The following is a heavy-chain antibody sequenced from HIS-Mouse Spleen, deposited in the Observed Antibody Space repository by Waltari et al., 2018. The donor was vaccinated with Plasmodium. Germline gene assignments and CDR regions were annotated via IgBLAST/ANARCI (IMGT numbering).Heavy chain of an antibody. Sequence: QLQLQESGPGLAKPSETLSLTCTVSGGSISRTSYSWGWIRQPPGKGLEWIGSIYYSGSTYYNPSLKSRVTISVDTSKNQFSLKLSSVTAADTAVYYCARAYYDILTGSGFDYWGQGTLVTVSS. CDR2: IYYSGST. V-gene: IGHV4-39*01. CDR3: ARAYYDILTGSGFDY. J-gene: IGHJ4*02. CDR1: GGSISRTSYS. D-gene: IGHD3-9*01.